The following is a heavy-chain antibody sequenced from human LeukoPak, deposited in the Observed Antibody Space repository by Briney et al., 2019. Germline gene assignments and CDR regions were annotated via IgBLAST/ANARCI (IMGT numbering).Heavy chain of an antibody. CDR2: IKQDGSEK. CDR3: ATDFWSGYPDY. J-gene: IGHJ4*02. Sequence: GESLKISCSASGFTFISSWMSWVRQAPGKGLEWEANIKQDGSEKYYVDSVKGRFTISRDNSKNPLYLKMNSLRDEDTAVYYCATDFWSGYPDYWSQGTLVTVP. V-gene: IGHV3-7*01. CDR1: GFTFISSW. D-gene: IGHD3-3*01.